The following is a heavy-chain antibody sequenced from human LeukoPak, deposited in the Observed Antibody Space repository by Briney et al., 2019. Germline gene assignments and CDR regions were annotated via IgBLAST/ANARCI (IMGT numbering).Heavy chain of an antibody. CDR2: INHSGST. D-gene: IGHD6-6*01. J-gene: IGHJ5*02. CDR1: GGSFSGYY. CDR3: AQIIAARPAGTNWLDP. V-gene: IGHV4-34*01. Sequence: SETLSLTCAVYGGSFSGYYWSWIRQPPGKGLEWIGEINHSGSTNYNPSLKSRVTISVDTSKNQFSLKLSSVTAADTAVYYCAQIIAARPAGTNWLDPWGQGTLVTVSS.